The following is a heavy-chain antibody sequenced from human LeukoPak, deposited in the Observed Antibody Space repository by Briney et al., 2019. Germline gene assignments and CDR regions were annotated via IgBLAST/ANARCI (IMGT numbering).Heavy chain of an antibody. CDR3: ARELGGDTNDY. CDR2: INHSRST. D-gene: IGHD2-8*01. CDR1: GGSFSGYY. J-gene: IGHJ4*02. Sequence: PSETLSLTCAVYGGSFSGYYWSWIRQPPGKGLEWIGEINHSRSTNYNPSLKSRVTISVDTSKNQSSLKLSSVTAADTAVYYCARELGGDTNDYWGQGTLVTVSS. V-gene: IGHV4-34*01.